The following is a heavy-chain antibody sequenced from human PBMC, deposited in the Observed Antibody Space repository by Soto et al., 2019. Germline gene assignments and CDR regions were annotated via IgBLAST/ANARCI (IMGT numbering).Heavy chain of an antibody. D-gene: IGHD3-3*01. Sequence: QVQLVESGGGLVKPGGSLRLSCEASGFTLRAYTMSWIRQAPGKGLEWVSYISSSGETIYYADSVKGRFTISRDSAKNSLSLQMNSLRAEDTAVYYCARDSWVFGVDYWGQGSLVTVSS. CDR1: GFTLRAYT. J-gene: IGHJ4*02. V-gene: IGHV3-11*01. CDR2: ISSSGETI. CDR3: ARDSWVFGVDY.